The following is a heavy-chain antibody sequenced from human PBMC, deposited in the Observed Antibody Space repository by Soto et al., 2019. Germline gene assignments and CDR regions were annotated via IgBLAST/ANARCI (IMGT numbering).Heavy chain of an antibody. V-gene: IGHV2-5*02. D-gene: IGHD2-21*02. CDR3: AHSRCGGDCLQSYPSHYYYGMDV. CDR2: IYWDDDK. CDR1: GLSLSTSGVS. J-gene: IGHJ6*02. Sequence: QITLKESGPTLVKPTQTLTLTCTFSGLSLSTSGVSVGWIRQPPGKALEWLALIYWDDDKRYSPSLKSRLTITKDTSKNQVVLRMTNMDPVDTATYYCAHSRCGGDCLQSYPSHYYYGMDVWGQGTTVTVSS.